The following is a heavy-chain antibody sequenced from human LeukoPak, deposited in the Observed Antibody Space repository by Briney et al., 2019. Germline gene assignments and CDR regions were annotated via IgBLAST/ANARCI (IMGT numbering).Heavy chain of an antibody. J-gene: IGHJ4*02. Sequence: GGSLRLTCAASGFTFSSYTMHWIRQAPGKGLEWVSSISGSNSYIFYADSVKGRFTVSRDNAKDSLYLQMNSLRAEDTAVYYCARALTTLTYEGYWGQGTLVTVSS. V-gene: IGHV3-21*01. D-gene: IGHD1-1*01. CDR2: ISGSNSYI. CDR1: GFTFSSYT. CDR3: ARALTTLTYEGY.